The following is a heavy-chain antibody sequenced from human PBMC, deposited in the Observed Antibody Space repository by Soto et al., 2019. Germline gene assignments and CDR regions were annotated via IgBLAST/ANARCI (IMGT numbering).Heavy chain of an antibody. CDR3: ARGGGYDSFDY. CDR2: ISHLESA. J-gene: IGHJ4*02. V-gene: IGHV4-30-2*06. D-gene: IGHD5-12*01. CDR1: GASISYGGFS. Sequence: SETLSLTCTVSGASISYGGFSWSWIRQSPGKGLEWIGYISHLESAYFHPSFKSRLTMSIDRTRNQFSLKLSSVTAADMAVYYCARGGGYDSFDYWGQGVLVTVSS.